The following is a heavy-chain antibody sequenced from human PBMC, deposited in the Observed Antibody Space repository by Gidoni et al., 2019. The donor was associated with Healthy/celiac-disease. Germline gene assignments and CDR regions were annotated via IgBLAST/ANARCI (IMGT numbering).Heavy chain of an antibody. CDR1: GYTFTGYY. J-gene: IGHJ6*02. V-gene: IGHV1-2*02. D-gene: IGHD6-13*01. CDR3: ASSSGYSSSWYYYYYYGMDV. Sequence: QVQLVQSGAEVKKPGASVKVSCQASGYTFTGYYMTWVRQSPGQGLEWMGWLNPNSGGTNYAQKFQGRVTMTRDTSISTAYMELSRLRSDDTAVYYCASSSGYSSSWYYYYYYGMDVWGQGTTVTVSS. CDR2: LNPNSGGT.